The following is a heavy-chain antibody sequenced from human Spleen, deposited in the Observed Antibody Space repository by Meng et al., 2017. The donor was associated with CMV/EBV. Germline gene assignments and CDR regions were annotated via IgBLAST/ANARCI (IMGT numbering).Heavy chain of an antibody. J-gene: IGHJ4*02. V-gene: IGHV1-69*06. CDR3: AKNQEGRYSYGYGIDY. Sequence: SVKVSCKASGGTFSSYAISWVRQAPGQGLEWLGGIIPIFGTANYAQKFQGRVTITADKSTSTAYMELSSLRSEDTAVYYCAKNQEGRYSYGYGIDYWGQGTLVTVSS. CDR2: IIPIFGTA. D-gene: IGHD5-18*01. CDR1: GGTFSSYA.